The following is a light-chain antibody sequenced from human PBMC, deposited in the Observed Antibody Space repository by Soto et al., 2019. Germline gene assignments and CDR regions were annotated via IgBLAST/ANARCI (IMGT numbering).Light chain of an antibody. J-gene: IGKJ5*01. CDR3: QQYADLPPIT. Sequence: DIQMTQSPSSLSASVGDRVTITCQASEDISTYLIWYQQKAGKAPKLLIYEASNLQAGVPSRFIGTGSGADFTLSINNLQPEDVGTYYCQQYADLPPITFGQGTRLEIK. CDR1: EDISTY. CDR2: EAS. V-gene: IGKV1-33*01.